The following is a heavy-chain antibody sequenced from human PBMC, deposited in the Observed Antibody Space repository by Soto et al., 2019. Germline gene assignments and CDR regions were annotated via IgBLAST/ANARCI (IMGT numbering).Heavy chain of an antibody. CDR2: ISAYDGNT. Sequence: ASVKVSCKASGYTFTSYGISWVRQAPGQGLEWMGWISAYDGNTNYAQKLQGRVTMTTDTSTSTAYMELRSLRSDDTAVYYCALTDLYGSGSYYNGYRFYPWGQGTLVTVS. J-gene: IGHJ5*02. D-gene: IGHD3-10*01. CDR1: GYTFTSYG. CDR3: ALTDLYGSGSYYNGYRFYP. V-gene: IGHV1-18*01.